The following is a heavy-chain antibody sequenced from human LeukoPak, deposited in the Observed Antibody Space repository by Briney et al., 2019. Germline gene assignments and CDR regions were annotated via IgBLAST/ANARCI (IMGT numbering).Heavy chain of an antibody. CDR1: GFTFSSYSMN. CDR2: IYYSGRT. Sequence: GSLRLSCAASGFTFSSYSMNWVRQPPGKGLEWIGSIYYSGRTYYNPSLKSRVTISVDTSKNQFSLKLSSVTAADTAVYYCARRLAGTEDYWGQGTLVTVS. CDR3: ARRLAGTEDY. V-gene: IGHV4-39*01. J-gene: IGHJ4*02. D-gene: IGHD6-13*01.